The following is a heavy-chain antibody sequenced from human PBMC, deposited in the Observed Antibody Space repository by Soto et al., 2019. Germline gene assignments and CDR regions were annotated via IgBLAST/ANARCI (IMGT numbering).Heavy chain of an antibody. J-gene: IGHJ4*02. V-gene: IGHV1-18*01. CDR1: GYTFSSYG. Sequence: QVPLVQSGAEVKKPGASVKVSCKASGYTFSSYGISWVRQAPGQGLQWVGWISSYNGNTNYAQKLQGRVTMTRDTSTTTAYIELRSLRSDDTFVYYCAKSLGSSSWYDYWSQGTLVTVSS. D-gene: IGHD6-13*01. CDR3: AKSLGSSSWYDY. CDR2: ISSYNGNT.